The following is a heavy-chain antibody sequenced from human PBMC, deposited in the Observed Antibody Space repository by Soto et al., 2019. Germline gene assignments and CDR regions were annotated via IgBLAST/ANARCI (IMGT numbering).Heavy chain of an antibody. D-gene: IGHD6-6*01. CDR3: TRQTEYSSSSIDPTYYFDV. CDR2: IRSKANSYAT. Sequence: EVQLVASGGGLVQPGGSLKLSCAASGFTFSGSAMHWVRQASGKGQEWVGRIRSKANSYATAYAASEKGRCTISRDDSKNTAYLQMNSLKSEDTAVYYCTRQTEYSSSSIDPTYYFDVWGKGTTVTVSS. J-gene: IGHJ6*03. CDR1: GFTFSGSA. V-gene: IGHV3-73*01.